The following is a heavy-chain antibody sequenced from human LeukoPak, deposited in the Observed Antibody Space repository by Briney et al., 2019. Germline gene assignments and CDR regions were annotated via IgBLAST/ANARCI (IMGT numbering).Heavy chain of an antibody. D-gene: IGHD1-26*01. CDR2: IYYSGST. V-gene: IGHV4-31*03. CDR3: ARGPYSGSYIFDY. Sequence: KPSQTLSLTRTVSGGSISSGGYYWSWIRQHPGKGLEWIGYIYYSGSTYYNPSLKSRVTISVDTSKNQFSLKLSSVTAADTAVYYCARGPYSGSYIFDYWGQGTLVTVSS. J-gene: IGHJ4*02. CDR1: GGSISSGGYY.